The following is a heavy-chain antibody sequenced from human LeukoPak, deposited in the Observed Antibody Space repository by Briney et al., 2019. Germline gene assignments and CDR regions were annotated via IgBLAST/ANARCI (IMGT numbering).Heavy chain of an antibody. Sequence: GGSLRLSCAASGFTFSGSAMHWVRQASGKGLEWVGRIRSKANSYATAYAASVKGRFTISRDDSKNTAYLQMNSLKTEDTAVYYCTRLPPYSSGWYGRAFDIWGQGTMVTVSS. CDR2: IRSKANSYAT. D-gene: IGHD6-19*01. CDR3: TRLPPYSSGWYGRAFDI. V-gene: IGHV3-73*01. CDR1: GFTFSGSA. J-gene: IGHJ3*02.